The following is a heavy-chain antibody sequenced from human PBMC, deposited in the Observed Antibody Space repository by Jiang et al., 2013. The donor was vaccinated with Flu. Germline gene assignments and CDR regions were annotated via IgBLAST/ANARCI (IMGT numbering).Heavy chain of an antibody. CDR2: FYYSGNT. Sequence: TLSLTCTVSGGSISSRTYVLGLGSASPQGRGWSGFATFYYSGNTYNNPSLKTRITISVDTSKNQFSLTLSSVTAADTAVYYCARRNLASPGSNWFDPWGQGTLVTVSS. CDR1: GGSISSRTYV. D-gene: IGHD6-13*01. J-gene: IGHJ5*02. CDR3: ARRNLASPGSNWFDP. V-gene: IGHV4-39*01.